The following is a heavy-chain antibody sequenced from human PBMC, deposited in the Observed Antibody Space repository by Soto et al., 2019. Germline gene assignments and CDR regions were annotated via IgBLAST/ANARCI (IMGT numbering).Heavy chain of an antibody. V-gene: IGHV1-2*02. CDR2: INPNSGGT. D-gene: IGHD3-10*01. J-gene: IGHJ5*02. CDR1: GYTFTGYY. CDR3: ARESYYYGSGPLDP. Sequence: ASVKVSFKASGYTFTGYYMHWVRQAPGQGLEWMGWINPNSGGTNYAQKFQGRVTMTRDASISTAYMELSRLRSDDTAVYYCARESYYYGSGPLDPWGQGTLVTVSS.